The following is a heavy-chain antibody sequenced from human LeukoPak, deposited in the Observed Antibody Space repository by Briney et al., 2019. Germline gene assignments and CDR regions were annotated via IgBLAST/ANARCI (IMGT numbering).Heavy chain of an antibody. D-gene: IGHD1-26*01. Sequence: GGSLRLSCAASGITVNSNYMSWVRQAPGKGLEWVSVIYNGGNTYYADSVKGRFATSRDSSDNPLYLQINTLRAEDPAVYYCARASGNYYAEYFHLWGQGTLVTVSS. CDR1: GITVNSNY. CDR2: IYNGGNT. CDR3: ARASGNYYAEYFHL. V-gene: IGHV3-53*01. J-gene: IGHJ1*01.